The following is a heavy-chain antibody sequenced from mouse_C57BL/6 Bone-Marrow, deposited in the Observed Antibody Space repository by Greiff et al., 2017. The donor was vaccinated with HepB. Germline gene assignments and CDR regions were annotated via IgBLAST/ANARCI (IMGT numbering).Heavy chain of an antibody. J-gene: IGHJ1*03. CDR2: INPSSGYT. D-gene: IGHD1-1*01. CDR3: ARDYYGSSPWYFDV. CDR1: GYTFTSYW. Sequence: QQSCKASGYTFTSYWMHWVKQRPGQGLEWIGYINPSSGYTKYNQKFKDKATLTADKSSSTAYMQLSSLTYEDSAVYYCARDYYGSSPWYFDVWGTGTTVTVSS. V-gene: IGHV1-7*01.